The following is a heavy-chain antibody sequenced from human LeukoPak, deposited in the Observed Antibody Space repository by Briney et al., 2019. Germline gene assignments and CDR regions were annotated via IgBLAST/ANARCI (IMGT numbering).Heavy chain of an antibody. CDR3: ASLTMVREIGPNKYFQH. V-gene: IGHV3-53*01. D-gene: IGHD3-10*01. J-gene: IGHJ1*01. CDR2: IYSGGST. CDR1: GLIVSSNY. Sequence: PGGSLRLSCVASGLIVSSNYMSWVRQAPGKGLEWVSIIYSGGSTYYANSVKGRFTISRDNSKNTLYLQMNSLRAEDTAVYYCASLTMVREIGPNKYFQHWGQGTLVTVSS.